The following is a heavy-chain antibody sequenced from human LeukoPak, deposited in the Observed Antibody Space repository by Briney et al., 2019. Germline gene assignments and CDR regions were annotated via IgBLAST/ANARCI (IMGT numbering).Heavy chain of an antibody. CDR3: ARGVSQYFYDSTGYENGMDI. Sequence: SVKVSCKTSGGTFDSHAINWVRPAPGQGLEWMGGIIPIVGTANFAQKFQGRLTITADEYTSTAFMELSSLRSEDTAVYYCARGVSQYFYDSTGYENGMDIWGQGTTVTVSS. CDR2: IIPIVGTA. D-gene: IGHD3-22*01. V-gene: IGHV1-69*13. CDR1: GGTFDSHA. J-gene: IGHJ6*02.